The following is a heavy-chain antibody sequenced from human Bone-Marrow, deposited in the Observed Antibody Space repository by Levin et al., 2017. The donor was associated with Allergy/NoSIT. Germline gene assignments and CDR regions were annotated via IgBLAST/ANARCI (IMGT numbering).Heavy chain of an antibody. J-gene: IGHJ5*02. CDR2: IYWDDDK. D-gene: IGHD6-13*01. V-gene: IGHV2-5*02. Sequence: SGPTLVKPTQTLTLTCTFSGFSLTSSGVAVGWIRQPPGKALEWLTLIYWDDDKRYTPSLKNRLTITKDTSKNHVVLTMTDMDPVDTATDYGADRHVAATGTGKDWFDPWGQGTLVIVSS. CDR1: GFSLTSSGVA. CDR3: ADRHVAATGTGKDWFDP.